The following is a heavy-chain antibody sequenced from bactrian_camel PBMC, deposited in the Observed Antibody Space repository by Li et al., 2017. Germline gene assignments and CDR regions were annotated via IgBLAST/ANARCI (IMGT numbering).Heavy chain of an antibody. CDR2: IYSDGTT. J-gene: IGHJ4*01. D-gene: IGHD4*01. CDR3: AKGGYRGYVSDYATPPF. CDR1: GFTFSSYG. Sequence: VQLVESGGGLVQPGGSLRLSCAASGFTFSSYGMSWVRQAPGKGLEWVSSIYSDGTTYYADSVKGRFTISRDNAKNTVYLQMNSLESGDTALYYCAKGGYRGYVSDYATPPFGGQGTQVTVS. V-gene: IGHV3S10*01.